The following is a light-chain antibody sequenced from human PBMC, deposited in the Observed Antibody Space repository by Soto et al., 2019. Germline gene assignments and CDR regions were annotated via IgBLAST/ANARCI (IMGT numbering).Light chain of an antibody. CDR3: GTWDSSLNAWV. CDR1: SSNIGNNY. J-gene: IGLJ3*02. CDR2: DNN. Sequence: QSVLTQPPSVSAAPGQKVTISCSGSSSNIGNNYVSCYQQIPGTAPKLLIYDNNKRPSGIPDRFSGSKSGTSATLGITGLQTGDEADYYCGTWDSSLNAWVFEGGTK. V-gene: IGLV1-51*01.